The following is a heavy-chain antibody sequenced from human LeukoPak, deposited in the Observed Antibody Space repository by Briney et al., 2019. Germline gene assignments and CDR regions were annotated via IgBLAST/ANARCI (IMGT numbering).Heavy chain of an antibody. CDR3: ARDKVSGPTLLDY. D-gene: IGHD5/OR15-5a*01. CDR1: GFTFSNYW. Sequence: GGSLRLSCAASGFTFSNYWLSWVRQVPGKGPEWVANIRQDGKELYYVDSVKGRFTISRDNAKNSLYLQMDSLRVDDTAVYYCARDKVSGPTLLDYWGQGTLVTVSS. CDR2: IRQDGKEL. J-gene: IGHJ4*02. V-gene: IGHV3-7*01.